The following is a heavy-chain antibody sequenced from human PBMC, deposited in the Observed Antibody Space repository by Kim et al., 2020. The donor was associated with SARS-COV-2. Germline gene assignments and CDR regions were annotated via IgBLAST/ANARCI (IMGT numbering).Heavy chain of an antibody. CDR1: GFTFSSYS. D-gene: IGHD6-6*01. Sequence: GGSLRLSCAASGFTFSSYSMNWVRQAPGKGLEWVSSISSSSSYIYYADSVKGRFTISRDNAKNSLYLQMNSLRAEDTAVYYCARDGRSDSSSFLDYWGQGTLVTVSS. CDR3: ARDGRSDSSSFLDY. V-gene: IGHV3-21*01. J-gene: IGHJ4*02. CDR2: ISSSSSYI.